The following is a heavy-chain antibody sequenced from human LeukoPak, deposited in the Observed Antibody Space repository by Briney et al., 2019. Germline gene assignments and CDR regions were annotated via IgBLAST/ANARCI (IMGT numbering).Heavy chain of an antibody. J-gene: IGHJ4*02. CDR1: GFTFSSYA. CDR2: ISGSGGST. V-gene: IGHV3-23*01. Sequence: GGSLRLSCASSGFTFSSYAMSWVRQAPGKGLEWVSAISGSGGSTYYADPVKGRFTISRDNSKNTLYLQMNSLRAEDTAVYYCAKYYVWGSYRPYYFDYWGQGTLVTVSS. CDR3: AKYYVWGSYRPYYFDY. D-gene: IGHD3-16*02.